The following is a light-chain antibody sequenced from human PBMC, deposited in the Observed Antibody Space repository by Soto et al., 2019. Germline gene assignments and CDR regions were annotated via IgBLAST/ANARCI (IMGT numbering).Light chain of an antibody. Sequence: QLVLTQPPSASGTPGHSVTLSCSGTTSNIGGNYVYWYLQVPGTAPKLVIYSNHLRPSGVPDRFSASKSGTSASLSISVLRSEDEAVYYCAAWDDTVSGPLFGGWTKLTVL. CDR3: AAWDDTVSGPL. CDR2: SNH. CDR1: TSNIGGNY. V-gene: IGLV1-47*02. J-gene: IGLJ2*01.